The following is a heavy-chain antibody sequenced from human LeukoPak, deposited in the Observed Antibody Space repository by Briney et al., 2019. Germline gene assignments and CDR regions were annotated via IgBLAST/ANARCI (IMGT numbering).Heavy chain of an antibody. CDR1: GFTFSSYW. CDR3: AKDAEGVLLWFGEYYFDY. J-gene: IGHJ4*02. CDR2: ISGSGGST. D-gene: IGHD3-10*01. V-gene: IGHV3-23*01. Sequence: GGSLRLSCAASGFTFSSYWMSWVRQAPGKGLEWVSAISGSGGSTYYADSVKGRFTISRDNSKNTLYLQMNSLRAEDTAVYYCAKDAEGVLLWFGEYYFDYWGQGTLVTVSS.